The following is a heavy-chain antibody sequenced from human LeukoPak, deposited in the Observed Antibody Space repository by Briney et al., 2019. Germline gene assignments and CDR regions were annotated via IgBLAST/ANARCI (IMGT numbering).Heavy chain of an antibody. J-gene: IGHJ5*02. V-gene: IGHV3-74*01. Sequence: GGSLRLSCAASGFTFSSYWMHWVRQAPGKGLVWVSRINSDGSSTSYADSVKGRFTISRDNAKNMLYLQMNSLRAEDTAVYYCARALAVAGTGGFDPWGQGTLVTVSS. CDR1: GFTFSSYW. CDR3: ARALAVAGTGGFDP. CDR2: INSDGSST. D-gene: IGHD6-19*01.